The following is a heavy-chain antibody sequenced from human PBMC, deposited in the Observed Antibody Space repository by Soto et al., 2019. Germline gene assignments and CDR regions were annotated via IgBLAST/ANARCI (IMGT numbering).Heavy chain of an antibody. D-gene: IGHD2-15*01. J-gene: IGHJ6*02. CDR2: IYYSGST. CDR1: GGSISSGDYY. Sequence: PSETLSLTCTVSGGSISSGDYYWSWIRQPPGKGLEWIGYIYYSGSTNYNPSLKSRVTMSVDTSKNQFSLKLSSVTAADTAVYYCARDQGYCSGGSCSDYYYYGMDVWGQGTTVTVSS. CDR3: ARDQGYCSGGSCSDYYYYGMDV. V-gene: IGHV4-61*08.